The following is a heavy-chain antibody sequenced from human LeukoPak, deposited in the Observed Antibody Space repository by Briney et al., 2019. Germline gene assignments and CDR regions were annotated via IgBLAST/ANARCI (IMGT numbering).Heavy chain of an antibody. CDR1: GGSFSGYY. Sequence: SETLSLTCAVYGGSFSGYYWSWIRQPPGKGLEWIGEINHSGSTNYNPSLKSRVTISVDTSKNQFSLKLSPVTAADTAVYYCASCERVRGYYFWGQGTLVTVSS. D-gene: IGHD3-22*01. CDR3: ASCERVRGYYF. J-gene: IGHJ4*02. CDR2: INHSGST. V-gene: IGHV4-34*01.